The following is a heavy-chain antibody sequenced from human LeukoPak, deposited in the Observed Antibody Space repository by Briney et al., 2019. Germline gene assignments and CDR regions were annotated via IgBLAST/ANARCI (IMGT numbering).Heavy chain of an antibody. J-gene: IGHJ4*02. CDR2: ISDDGNNI. Sequence: GGSLRLSCAASGFTFKNHAMHWVRQPPGKGPEWVAVISDDGNNIYYSESVKGRFTISRDNSKDTLYLEVNSLEIEDTAVYFCARGGINYADYWGQGTLVTVSS. CDR3: ARGGINYADY. V-gene: IGHV3-30*03. CDR1: GFTFKNHA. D-gene: IGHD3-10*01.